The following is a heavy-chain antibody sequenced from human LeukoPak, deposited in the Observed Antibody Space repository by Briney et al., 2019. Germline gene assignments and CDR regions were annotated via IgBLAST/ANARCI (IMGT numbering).Heavy chain of an antibody. D-gene: IGHD6-13*01. V-gene: IGHV4-38-2*02. Sequence: SETLSLTCTVSGYSISSGYYWGWIRQPPGKGLEWIGSIYHSGSTYYNPSLKSRVTISVDTSKNQFSLKLSSVTAADTAVYYCARIGNSSSWYESDYWGQGTLVTVSS. CDR3: ARIGNSSSWYESDY. CDR2: IYHSGST. CDR1: GYSISSGYY. J-gene: IGHJ4*02.